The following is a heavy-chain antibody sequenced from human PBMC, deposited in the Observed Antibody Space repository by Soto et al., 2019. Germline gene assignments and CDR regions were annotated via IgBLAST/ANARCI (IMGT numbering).Heavy chain of an antibody. Sequence: XETLSLTCAVAGYSMSSGYYWGWIRQPPGKGLEWIGSIYHSGSTYYNPSLKSRVTISVDTSKNQFSLKLSSVTAADTAVYYCARRRGTPFDYWGQGTLVTVSS. J-gene: IGHJ4*02. CDR3: ARRRGTPFDY. CDR1: GYSMSSGYY. V-gene: IGHV4-38-2*01. D-gene: IGHD3-16*01. CDR2: IYHSGST.